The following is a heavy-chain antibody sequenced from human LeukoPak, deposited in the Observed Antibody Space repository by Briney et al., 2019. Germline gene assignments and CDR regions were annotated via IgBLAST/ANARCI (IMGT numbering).Heavy chain of an antibody. V-gene: IGHV3-21*01. CDR3: ARGYYDSSGYPKPLDY. J-gene: IGHJ4*02. D-gene: IGHD3-22*01. CDR1: GFTFSSYG. CDR2: IGSSSSYI. Sequence: GGSLRLSCAASGFTFSSYGMTWVRQAPGKGLEWVSSIGSSSSYIYYADSVKGRFTISRDNSKNTLYLQMNSLRAEDTAVYYCARGYYDSSGYPKPLDYWGQGTLVTVSS.